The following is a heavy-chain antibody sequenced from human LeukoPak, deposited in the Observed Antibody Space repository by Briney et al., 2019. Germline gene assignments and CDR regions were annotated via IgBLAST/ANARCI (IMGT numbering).Heavy chain of an antibody. D-gene: IGHD3-22*01. CDR2: INHNSGGT. CDR1: GYTLTGYY. CDR3: ARDSYYDSSGYYSSEYFQH. V-gene: IGHV1-2*02. J-gene: IGHJ1*01. Sequence: ASVKVSRKASGYTLTGYYMHWVRPARAQGLEWMGWINHNSGGTNYAQKFQGRVTMPRDTSISTAYMELSRLRSDETDVYYCARDSYYDSSGYYSSEYFQHWGQGTLVTVSS.